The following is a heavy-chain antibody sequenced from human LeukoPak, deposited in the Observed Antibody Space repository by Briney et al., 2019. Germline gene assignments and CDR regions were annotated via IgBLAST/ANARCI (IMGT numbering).Heavy chain of an antibody. D-gene: IGHD6-13*01. V-gene: IGHV4-39*07. CDR1: GGSISSSSYY. CDR3: AVWAAAGTHRFDY. Sequence: SETLSLTCTVSGGSISSSSYYWGWIRQPPGKGLEWIGSIYYSGSTYYNPSLKSRVTISVDTSKNQFSLKLSSVTAADTAVYCCAVWAAAGTHRFDYWGQGTLVTVSS. CDR2: IYYSGST. J-gene: IGHJ4*02.